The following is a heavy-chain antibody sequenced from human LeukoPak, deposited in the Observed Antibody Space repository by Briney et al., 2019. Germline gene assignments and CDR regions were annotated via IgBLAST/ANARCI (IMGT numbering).Heavy chain of an antibody. D-gene: IGHD4-17*01. J-gene: IGHJ3*02. CDR2: IRNDGSNK. V-gene: IGHV3-30*02. CDR3: ARGQVTAVTGLASFDI. Sequence: PGGSLRLSCAASGFTFSSYGMHWVRKAPGKGLEWVAFIRNDGSNKYYADSVKGRFTISRDNSKNTLYLQMNSLRADDTAVYYCARGQVTAVTGLASFDIWGQGTWVIVSS. CDR1: GFTFSSYG.